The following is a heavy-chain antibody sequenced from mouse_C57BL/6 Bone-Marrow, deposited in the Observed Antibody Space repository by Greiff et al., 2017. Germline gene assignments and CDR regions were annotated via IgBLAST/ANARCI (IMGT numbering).Heavy chain of an antibody. J-gene: IGHJ4*01. CDR1: GFNIKDDY. CDR2: IDPANGDT. D-gene: IGHD1-1*01. Sequence: VQLQQSGAELVRPGASVKLSCTASGFNIKDDYMHWVKQRPEQGLEWIGWIDPANGDTEYASKFQGKATITADTSSNTAYLQLSSLTSEDTAVYYCTNTYYYGSSRGQGTSVTVSS. V-gene: IGHV14-4*01. CDR3: TNTYYYGSS.